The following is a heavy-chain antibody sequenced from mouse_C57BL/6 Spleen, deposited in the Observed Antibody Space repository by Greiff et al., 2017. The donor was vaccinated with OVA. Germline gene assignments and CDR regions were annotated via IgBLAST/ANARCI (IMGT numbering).Heavy chain of an antibody. D-gene: IGHD2-2*01. CDR2: ISYDGSH. CDR1: GYSITSGYY. J-gene: IGHJ2*01. V-gene: IGHV3-6*01. Sequence: EVKLMESGPGLVKPSQSLSLTCSVTGYSITSGYYWNWIRQFPGNKLEWMGYISYDGSHNYNPSLKNRITITRDTSKNQFFLKLNSVTTEDTATYYCARGGGYDGVYYFDYWGQGTTLTVSS. CDR3: ARGGGYDGVYYFDY.